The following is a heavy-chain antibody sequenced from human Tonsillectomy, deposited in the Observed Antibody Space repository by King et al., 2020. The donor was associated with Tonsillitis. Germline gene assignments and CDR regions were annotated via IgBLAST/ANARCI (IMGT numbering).Heavy chain of an antibody. Sequence: QLVQSGGGLVQPGGSLRLSCAASGFTFSNYAMSWVRQAPGKGLEWVSTISGSGSNTFYAGSVKGRVTISRDNSKNTQYLQMNSLRAEDTAVYYCAKGGEAVAVWFDPWGQGTLVTVSS. D-gene: IGHD6-19*01. CDR3: AKGGEAVAVWFDP. CDR1: GFTFSNYA. V-gene: IGHV3-23*04. CDR2: ISGSGSNT. J-gene: IGHJ5*02.